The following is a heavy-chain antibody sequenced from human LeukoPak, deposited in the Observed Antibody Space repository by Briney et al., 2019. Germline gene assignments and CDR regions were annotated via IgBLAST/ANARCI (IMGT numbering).Heavy chain of an antibody. D-gene: IGHD2-2*01. Sequence: SETLSLTCAVYGGSVSGYWWSWIRQSPGKGLEWIGEIYHSGSTTYNPPLKSRVTISVDKSKNQFSLKLSSVTAADTAIYYCARTTDCTSVSCLLFDDWGQGTLVTVSS. J-gene: IGHJ4*02. CDR2: IYHSGST. CDR1: GGSVSGYW. CDR3: ARTTDCTSVSCLLFDD. V-gene: IGHV4-34*01.